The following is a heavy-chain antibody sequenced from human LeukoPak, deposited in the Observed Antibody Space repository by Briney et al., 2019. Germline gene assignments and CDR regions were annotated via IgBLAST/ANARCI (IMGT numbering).Heavy chain of an antibody. Sequence: SETLSLTCAVYGGSFSGYYWSWIRQPPGKGLEWIGEINHSGSTNYNPSLKSRVTISVDTSKNQFSLKLSSVTAADTAVYYCARGTSRSYYYDSSGEFDAFDIWGQGTIVTVSS. CDR2: INHSGST. CDR3: ARGTSRSYYYDSSGEFDAFDI. D-gene: IGHD3-22*01. V-gene: IGHV4-34*01. CDR1: GGSFSGYY. J-gene: IGHJ3*02.